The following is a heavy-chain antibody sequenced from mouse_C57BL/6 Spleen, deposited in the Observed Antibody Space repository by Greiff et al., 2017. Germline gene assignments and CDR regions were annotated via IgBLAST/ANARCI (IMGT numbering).Heavy chain of an antibody. V-gene: IGHV1-59*01. J-gene: IGHJ4*01. D-gene: IGHD3-3*01. CDR2: IDPSDSYT. Sequence: QVQLQQPGAELVRPGTSVKLSCKASVYTFTSYWMHWVKQRPGQGLEWIGVIDPSDSYTNYNQKFKGKATLTVDTSYSTAYMQLSSLTSEDSAVYYCARRGPYAMDYWGQGTSVTVSS. CDR3: ARRGPYAMDY. CDR1: VYTFTSYW.